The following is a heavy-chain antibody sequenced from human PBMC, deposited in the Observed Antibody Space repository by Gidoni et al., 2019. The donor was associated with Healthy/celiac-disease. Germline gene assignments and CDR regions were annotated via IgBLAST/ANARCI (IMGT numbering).Heavy chain of an antibody. CDR2: INPNSGGT. CDR3: ARDWHGGEATVTRDFDY. CDR1: GYPFTAYY. J-gene: IGHJ4*02. Sequence: QVQLVQSGAEVKKPGASVKVSCKASGYPFTAYYMHWVRQAPGQGLEWMGWINPNSGGTNDAQKFQGRVTMTRDTSISTAYMELSRLRSDDTAVYYCARDWHGGEATVTRDFDYWGQGTLVTVSS. D-gene: IGHD4-17*01. V-gene: IGHV1-2*02.